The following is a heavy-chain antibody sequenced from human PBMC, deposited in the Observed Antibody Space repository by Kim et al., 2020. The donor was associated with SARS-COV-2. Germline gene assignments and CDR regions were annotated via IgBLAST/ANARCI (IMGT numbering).Heavy chain of an antibody. J-gene: IGHJ2*01. Sequence: SETLSLTCTVSGGSISSSSYYWGWIRQPPGKGLEWIGSIYYSGSTYYNPSLNSRVTISVDTSKNQFSLKLSSLTAADTAVDYCARHRAAAGTPDWYFDLWGRGTLVTVSS. V-gene: IGHV4-39*01. CDR3: ARHRAAAGTPDWYFDL. D-gene: IGHD6-13*01. CDR2: IYYSGST. CDR1: GGSISSSSYY.